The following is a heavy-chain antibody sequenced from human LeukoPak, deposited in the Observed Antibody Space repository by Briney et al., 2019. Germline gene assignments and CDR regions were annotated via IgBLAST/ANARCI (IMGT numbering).Heavy chain of an antibody. J-gene: IGHJ4*02. Sequence: GGSLRLSCAASGFAVSTNYMSWVRQAPGRGLEWVAVIYSGGSTYYADSVKGRFTISRDNSKNTLYLQMNSLRAEDTAVYYCARGEGGIAAAGTDFWGQGTLVTVSS. V-gene: IGHV3-53*01. CDR2: IYSGGST. CDR1: GFAVSTNY. CDR3: ARGEGGIAAAGTDF. D-gene: IGHD6-13*01.